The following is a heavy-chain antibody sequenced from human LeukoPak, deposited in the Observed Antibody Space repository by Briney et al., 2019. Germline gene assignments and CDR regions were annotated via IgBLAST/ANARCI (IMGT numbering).Heavy chain of an antibody. CDR3: ARVARYYDRSFGNWYFDL. CDR2: ISAYNGNT. D-gene: IGHD3-22*01. J-gene: IGHJ2*01. V-gene: IGHV1-18*01. CDR1: GYTFTSYG. Sequence: GASVKVSCKASGYTFTSYGISWVRQAPGQGLEWMGWISAYNGNTNYAQKLQGRVTMTTDTSTSTAYMELRSLRSDDTAVYYCARVARYYDRSFGNWYFDLWGRGTLVTVSS.